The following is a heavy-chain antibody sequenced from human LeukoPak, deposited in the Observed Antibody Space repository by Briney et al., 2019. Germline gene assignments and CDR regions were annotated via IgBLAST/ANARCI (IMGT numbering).Heavy chain of an antibody. CDR3: AKGRGYCTGGSCYSDY. CDR2: ISGSDGST. CDR1: GFTFSNYA. V-gene: IGHV3-23*01. D-gene: IGHD2-15*01. Sequence: GGSLRLSCTASGFTFSNYAMSWVRQAPGKGLEWVSTISGSDGSTYYADSVKGRFTISRDNSKNTLYLKMNSLRVEDTAIYYCAKGRGYCTGGSCYSDYWGQGTLVTVSS. J-gene: IGHJ4*02.